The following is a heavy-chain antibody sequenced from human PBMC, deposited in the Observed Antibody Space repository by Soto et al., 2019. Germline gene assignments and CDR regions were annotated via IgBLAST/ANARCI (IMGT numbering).Heavy chain of an antibody. CDR3: ARDPGFGFGYSYAFAMDV. D-gene: IGHD5-18*01. Sequence: ASVKVSCKASGYTLSNYGISWVRQGPGQGLEWMGWISGYNGNTHYEEKVQDRIKMTTDTSTSTTYLELRSLRSDDTAVYFCARDPGFGFGYSYAFAMDVWGKGTTVTVS. J-gene: IGHJ6*04. CDR2: ISGYNGNT. CDR1: GYTLSNYG. V-gene: IGHV1-18*01.